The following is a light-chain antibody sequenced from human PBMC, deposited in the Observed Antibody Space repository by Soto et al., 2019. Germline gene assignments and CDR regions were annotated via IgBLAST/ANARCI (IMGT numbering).Light chain of an antibody. Sequence: EIVLTQSPGTLSLSPGERATLSCRASQSVSSSYLAWYQQKPGQAPRLLIYGASSRATGIPDRFSGSGSGTDFTLNNSRMEPEDFAVYYCQQYGSSPLTFGGGTKVDIK. CDR1: QSVSSSY. CDR2: GAS. J-gene: IGKJ4*01. CDR3: QQYGSSPLT. V-gene: IGKV3-20*01.